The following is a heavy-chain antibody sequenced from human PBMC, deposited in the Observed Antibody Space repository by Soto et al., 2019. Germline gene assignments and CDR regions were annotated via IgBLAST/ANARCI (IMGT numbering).Heavy chain of an antibody. V-gene: IGHV3-33*03. D-gene: IGHD1-20*01. CDR2: IWNDSSNK. Sequence: QVQLVESGGGVVQPGGSLRLSCAASGFSFSSYGMHWVRQAPGKGLEWVAVIWNDSSNKLYPDSVRGRFTVSRDNSESTLFLQMNSLRDEDTAVYYCATSNWNFFDYWGQGALVTVSS. J-gene: IGHJ4*02. CDR3: ATSNWNFFDY. CDR1: GFSFSSYG.